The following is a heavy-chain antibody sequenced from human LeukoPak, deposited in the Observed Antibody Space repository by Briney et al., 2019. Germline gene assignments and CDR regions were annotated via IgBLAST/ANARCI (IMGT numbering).Heavy chain of an antibody. D-gene: IGHD2-2*01. Sequence: SETLSLTCTVSGGSISSSSYYWGWIRQPPGKGLEWIGSIYYSGSTYYNPSLKSRVTISVDTSKNQFSLKLSSVTAADTAVYYCANQDYYCGMDVWGQGTTVTASS. V-gene: IGHV4-39*01. CDR3: ANQDYYCGMDV. J-gene: IGHJ6*02. CDR2: IYYSGST. CDR1: GGSISSSSYY.